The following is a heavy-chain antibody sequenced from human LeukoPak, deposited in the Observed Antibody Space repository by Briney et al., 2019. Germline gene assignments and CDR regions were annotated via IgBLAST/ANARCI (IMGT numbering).Heavy chain of an antibody. Sequence: SVKVSCKASGGTFSSYAISWVRQAPGQGLEWMGGIIPIFGTANYAQKFQGRVTITADKSTSTAYMELSSLRSEDTAVYYCARDGLVAATRAHHVLGKGTTVAVSS. V-gene: IGHV1-69*06. D-gene: IGHD2-15*01. CDR3: ARDGLVAATRAHHV. CDR2: IIPIFGTA. CDR1: GGTFSSYA. J-gene: IGHJ6*01.